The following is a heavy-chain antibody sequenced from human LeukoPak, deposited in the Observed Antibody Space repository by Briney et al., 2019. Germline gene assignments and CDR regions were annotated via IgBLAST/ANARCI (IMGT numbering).Heavy chain of an antibody. CDR3: ARDGYCSGGSCQDAFDI. CDR2: IYYSGST. J-gene: IGHJ3*02. Sequence: PSETLSLTCTVSGGSISSASYFWGWIRQPPGKGLEWIGYIYYSGSTNYNPSLKSRVTISVDTSKNQFSLKLSSVTAADTAVYYCARDGYCSGGSCQDAFDIWGQGTTVTVSS. V-gene: IGHV4-61*01. CDR1: GGSISSASYF. D-gene: IGHD2-15*01.